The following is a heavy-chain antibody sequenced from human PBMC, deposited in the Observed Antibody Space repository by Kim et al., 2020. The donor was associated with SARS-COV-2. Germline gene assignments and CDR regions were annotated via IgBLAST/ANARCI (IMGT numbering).Heavy chain of an antibody. D-gene: IGHD2-2*01. Sequence: SETLSLTCAVYGGSFSGYYWNWIRQPPGKGLEWIGEINHSGSTNYNPSLKSRVTISVDTSKNQFSLKLSSVTAADTAVYYCALARIVVVPAARGNWFDPWGQGTLVTVSS. CDR2: INHSGST. CDR3: ALARIVVVPAARGNWFDP. V-gene: IGHV4-34*01. CDR1: GGSFSGYY. J-gene: IGHJ5*02.